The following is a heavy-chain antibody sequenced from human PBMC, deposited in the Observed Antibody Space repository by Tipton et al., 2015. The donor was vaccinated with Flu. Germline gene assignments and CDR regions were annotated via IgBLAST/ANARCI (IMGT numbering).Heavy chain of an antibody. CDR3: ASLTGDDY. D-gene: IGHD7-27*01. J-gene: IGHJ4*02. CDR1: GFMFSSYA. Sequence: QLVQSGGGVVQPGRSLRLSCAASGFMFSSYAMHWVRQAPGRGLEWVALTSYDGSNKYYADSVKGRFTISRDNAKNSLFLQMNSLKAEDTAVYYCASLTGDDYWGQGTLVTVSS. V-gene: IGHV3-30-3*01. CDR2: TSYDGSNK.